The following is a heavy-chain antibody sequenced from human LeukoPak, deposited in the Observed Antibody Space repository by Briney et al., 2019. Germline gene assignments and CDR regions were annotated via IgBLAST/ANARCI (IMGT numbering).Heavy chain of an antibody. CDR1: GYTFTGYY. D-gene: IGHD6-6*01. CDR2: INPNSGGT. J-gene: IGHJ4*02. Sequence: ASVKVSCKASGYTFTGYYMHWVRQAPGQGLEWMGWINPNSGGTNYAQKFQGRVTMTRDTSISTAYMELSRLRSEDTAVYYCARRFSSSAGIDYWGQGTLVTVSS. CDR3: ARRFSSSAGIDY. V-gene: IGHV1-2*02.